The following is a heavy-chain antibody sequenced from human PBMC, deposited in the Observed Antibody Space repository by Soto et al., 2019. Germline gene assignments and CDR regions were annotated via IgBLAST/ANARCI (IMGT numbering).Heavy chain of an antibody. V-gene: IGHV3-7*01. CDR3: ARDRPYGGYFDY. D-gene: IGHD4-17*01. CDR2: IKQDGSEK. J-gene: IGHJ4*02. Sequence: GGSLRLSCAVSGFTFSNYWMSWVRQAPGKGLEWVANIKQDGSEKNYVDSVEGRFTISRDNAKNSLYLQMNSLRAEDTAVYYCARDRPYGGYFDYWGQGTLVTVSS. CDR1: GFTFSNYW.